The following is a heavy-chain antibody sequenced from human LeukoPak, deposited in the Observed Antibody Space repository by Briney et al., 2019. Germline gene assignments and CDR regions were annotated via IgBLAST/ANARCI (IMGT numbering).Heavy chain of an antibody. Sequence: GGSLRLSCAASGFTFSSYSMNWVRQAPGKGLEWVSSISSSSSYIYYADSVKGRFTISRDNAKNSLYLQMNSLRAEDTALYYCAKDMGYYDSSGYSALFDYWGQGTLVTVSS. J-gene: IGHJ4*02. CDR1: GFTFSSYS. V-gene: IGHV3-21*04. D-gene: IGHD3-22*01. CDR3: AKDMGYYDSSGYSALFDY. CDR2: ISSSSSYI.